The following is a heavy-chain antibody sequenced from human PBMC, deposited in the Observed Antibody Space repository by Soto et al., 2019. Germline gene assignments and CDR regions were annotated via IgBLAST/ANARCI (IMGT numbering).Heavy chain of an antibody. J-gene: IGHJ3*02. D-gene: IGHD2-2*01. CDR3: AREAGYCSRTSCYRRAFDT. Sequence: EVQLVGSGGDLVQPGGSLRLSCAASGFTFSGHWMHWVRQVPGKGLEWVSRINTDGGSSAYADSVKGRFTISRDNAKNTLYLQMNGLRAEDTAVYYCAREAGYCSRTSCYRRAFDTWGQGTTLTVSS. V-gene: IGHV3-74*03. CDR1: GFTFSGHW. CDR2: INTDGGSS.